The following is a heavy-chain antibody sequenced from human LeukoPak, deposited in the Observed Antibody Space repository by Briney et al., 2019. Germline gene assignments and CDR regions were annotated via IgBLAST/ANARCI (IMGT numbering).Heavy chain of an antibody. J-gene: IGHJ3*02. CDR2: ISGSGGST. CDR1: GFTFSSYA. Sequence: PGGSLTLSCSASGFTFSSYAMSWLRQAPGKGLEWVSVISGSGGSTYYADSVKGRFTISRDNSKNTLYLQMNSVRAEDTAVYYCANFFLGYCSSTSCRDAFDIWGQGTMVTVSS. V-gene: IGHV3-23*01. D-gene: IGHD2-2*01. CDR3: ANFFLGYCSSTSCRDAFDI.